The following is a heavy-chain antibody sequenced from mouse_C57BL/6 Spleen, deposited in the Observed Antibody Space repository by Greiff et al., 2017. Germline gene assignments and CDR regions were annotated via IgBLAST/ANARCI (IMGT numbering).Heavy chain of an antibody. Sequence: VQLQQSGPVLVKPGASVKMSCKASGYTFTDYYMNWVKQSHGKSLEWIGVINPYNGGTSYNQKFKGKATLTVDKSSSTAYMELNSLTSEDSAVYYCARSGDCLDYWGQGTTLTDSS. CDR3: ARSGDCLDY. D-gene: IGHD3-2*02. CDR2: INPYNGGT. J-gene: IGHJ2*01. V-gene: IGHV1-19*01. CDR1: GYTFTDYY.